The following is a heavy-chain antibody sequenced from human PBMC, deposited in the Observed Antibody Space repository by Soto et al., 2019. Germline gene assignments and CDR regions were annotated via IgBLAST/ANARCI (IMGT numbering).Heavy chain of an antibody. D-gene: IGHD6-13*01. V-gene: IGHV1-3*01. CDR1: GYTFTSYA. J-gene: IGHJ4*02. Sequence: ASVKVSCKASGYTFTSYAMHWVRQAPGQRLEWMGWINAGNGNTKYSQKFQSRVTITRDTSASTAYMELSSLRSEDTAVYYCARGPGYSSTQPPDYSDQGTLVTVSS. CDR3: ARGPGYSSTQPPDY. CDR2: INAGNGNT.